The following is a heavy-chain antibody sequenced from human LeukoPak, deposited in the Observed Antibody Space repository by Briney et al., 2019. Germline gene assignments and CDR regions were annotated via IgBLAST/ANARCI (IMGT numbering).Heavy chain of an antibody. CDR3: ARSMSSGWYKLGDYYYVMDV. CDR1: GGSISSYY. D-gene: IGHD6-19*01. J-gene: IGHJ6*02. V-gene: IGHV4-59*01. CDR2: IYYSGST. Sequence: PSETLSLTCTVSGGSISSYYWSWIRQPPGKVLEWIGYIYYSGSTNHNPSLKSRVTISVDTSKNQFSLKLSSVTAADTAVYYCARSMSSGWYKLGDYYYVMDVWGQGTTVTVSS.